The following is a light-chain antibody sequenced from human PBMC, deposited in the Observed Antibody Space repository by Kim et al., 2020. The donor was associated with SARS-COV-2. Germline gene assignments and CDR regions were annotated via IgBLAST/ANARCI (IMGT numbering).Light chain of an antibody. CDR2: YDS. J-gene: IGLJ3*02. Sequence: SYELTQPPSVSVAPGKTARITCGGSNIESKSVHWYQQKPGQAPVVVISYDSDRPSGISERFSGSNAGNTATLTISRVEAGDEADYYCQVWDSSVDQGVFGGGTKLTVL. CDR1: NIESKS. CDR3: QVWDSSVDQGV. V-gene: IGLV3-21*04.